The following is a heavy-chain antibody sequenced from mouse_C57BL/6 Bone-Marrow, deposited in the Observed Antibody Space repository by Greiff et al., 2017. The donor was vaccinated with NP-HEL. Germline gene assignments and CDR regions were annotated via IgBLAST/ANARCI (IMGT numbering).Heavy chain of an antibody. CDR2: IWGGGGT. D-gene: IGHD2-3*01. CDR1: GFSLTSYG. CDR3: AMIYDGYRGFAY. Sequence: VHLVESGPGLVAPSQSLSIPCTVSGFSLTSYGVDWVRQPPGKGLEWLGVIWGGGGTNYNSALMSGLSISKANSKSQVFLKMNSLQTDDTAMYYCAMIYDGYRGFAYWGQGTLVTVSA. J-gene: IGHJ3*01. V-gene: IGHV2-9*01.